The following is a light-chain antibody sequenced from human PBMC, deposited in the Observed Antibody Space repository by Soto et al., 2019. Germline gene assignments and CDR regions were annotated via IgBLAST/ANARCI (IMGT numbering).Light chain of an antibody. CDR1: QGISSY. CDR3: QQYYSYPLT. V-gene: IGKV1-8*01. J-gene: IGKJ2*01. CDR2: AAS. Sequence: IRMTQSPSSLSASTGDRVTITCRASQGISSYLAWYQQKPGKAPKLLIYAASTLQSGVPSRFSGSGSGTDFTLTISCLQSEDFATYYCQQYYSYPLTFGQGTKLEIK.